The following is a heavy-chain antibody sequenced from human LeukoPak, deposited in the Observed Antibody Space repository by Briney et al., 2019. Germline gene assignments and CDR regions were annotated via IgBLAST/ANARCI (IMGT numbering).Heavy chain of an antibody. CDR1: GYTFTTYG. CDR3: ARAHYDSSGYYPRYFDL. CDR2: ISAYNGNT. J-gene: IGHJ2*01. D-gene: IGHD3-22*01. Sequence: ASVKVSCKASGYTFTTYGISWVRQAPGQGLEWMGWISAYNGNTNYAQKLQGRVTMTTDTSTSTAYMELRSLRSDDTAVYYCARAHYDSSGYYPRYFDLWGRGTLVTVSS. V-gene: IGHV1-18*01.